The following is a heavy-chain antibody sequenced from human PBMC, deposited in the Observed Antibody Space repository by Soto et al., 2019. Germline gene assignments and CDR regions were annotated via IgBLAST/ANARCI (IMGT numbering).Heavy chain of an antibody. CDR3: AIQTSGIAAAGAGYYYYYGMDV. J-gene: IGHJ6*02. CDR1: GYSFTSYW. Sequence: DSLTISCKGSGYSFTSYWIGWVRQMPGKGLEWMGIIYPGDSDTRYSPSFQGQVTISADKSISTAYLQWSSLKASDTAMYYCAIQTSGIAAAGAGYYYYYGMDVWGQGTTVTVSS. D-gene: IGHD6-13*01. V-gene: IGHV5-51*01. CDR2: IYPGDSDT.